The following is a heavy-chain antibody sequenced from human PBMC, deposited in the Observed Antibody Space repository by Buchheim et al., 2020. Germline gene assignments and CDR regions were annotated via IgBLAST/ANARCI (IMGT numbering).Heavy chain of an antibody. CDR2: INHNSGGT. D-gene: IGHD3-16*01. CDR3: ARGYSETPIMITLPGGMDV. CDR1: GYTFTGYY. V-gene: IGHV1-2*04. Sequence: QVQLVQSGAEVKKPGASVKVSCKASGYTFTGYYMHWVRQAPGQGLEWMGWINHNSGGTNYAQKFQGWVTMTRDTSISTAYMELSRLRSDDTAVYYCARGYSETPIMITLPGGMDVWGQGTT. J-gene: IGHJ6*02.